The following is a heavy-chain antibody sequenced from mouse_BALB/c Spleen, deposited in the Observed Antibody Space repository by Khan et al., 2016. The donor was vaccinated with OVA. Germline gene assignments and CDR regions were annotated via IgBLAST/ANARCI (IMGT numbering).Heavy chain of an antibody. V-gene: IGHV3-2*02. CDR1: GYSITSDYA. Sequence: EVQLQESGPGLVKPSQSLSLTCTVTGYSITSDYAWNWIRQFPGNKLEWMCYINQSGTTSHKPSLKSRIHITRDISKNPFFLQLHSVTTEDTATSYCLRGRAYWGQGTLVTVSA. CDR3: LRGRAY. J-gene: IGHJ3*01. CDR2: INQSGTT.